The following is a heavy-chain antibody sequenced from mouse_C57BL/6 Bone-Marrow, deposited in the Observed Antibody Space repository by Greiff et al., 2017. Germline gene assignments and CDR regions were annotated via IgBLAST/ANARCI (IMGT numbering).Heavy chain of an antibody. J-gene: IGHJ2*01. CDR1: GYTFTSYG. CDR3: ARFVFDY. CDR2: INPRSGNT. Sequence: VKLMESGAELARPGASVKLSCKASGYTFTSYGISWVKQRTGQGLEWIGEINPRSGNTYYNEKFKGKATLTEDKSSSTAYMELRSLTSEDSAVYFCARFVFDYWGQGTTLTVSS. V-gene: IGHV1-81*01.